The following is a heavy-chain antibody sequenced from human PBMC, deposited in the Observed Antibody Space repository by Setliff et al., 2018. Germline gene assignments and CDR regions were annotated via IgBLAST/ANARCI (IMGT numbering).Heavy chain of an antibody. V-gene: IGHV4-39*01. D-gene: IGHD1-26*01. CDR2: IYYTGTT. CDR1: GGPISSSSSY. CDR3: ARHNVGATYFDY. Sequence: SETLSLTCSVSGGPISSSSSYWGWIRQPPGKGLEWIGSIYYTGTTYYNPSLKSRITISVDTSKNQFSLKLNSVTAADTAVYYCARHNVGATYFDYWGQGTLVTVSS. J-gene: IGHJ4*02.